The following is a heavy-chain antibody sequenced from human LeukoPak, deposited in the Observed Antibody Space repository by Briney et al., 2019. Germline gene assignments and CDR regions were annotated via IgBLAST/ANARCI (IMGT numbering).Heavy chain of an antibody. Sequence: PGGSLRLSCAASGFTFSSYAMHWVRQAPGKGLEWVAVISYDGSNKYYADSVKGRFTISRDNSKNTLYLQMNSLRAEDTAVYYCARDSGSYPDYWGQGTLVTVSP. CDR1: GFTFSSYA. V-gene: IGHV3-30*04. D-gene: IGHD3-10*01. J-gene: IGHJ4*02. CDR2: ISYDGSNK. CDR3: ARDSGSYPDY.